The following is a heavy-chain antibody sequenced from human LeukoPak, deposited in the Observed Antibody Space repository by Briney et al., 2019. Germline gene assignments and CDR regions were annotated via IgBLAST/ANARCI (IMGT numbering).Heavy chain of an antibody. V-gene: IGHV4-59*08. J-gene: IGHJ4*02. CDR2: IYYSGNT. Sequence: PSETLSLTCTVSGGSISNYFWTWIRQPPGKGLEWIGYIYYSGNTNYNPSLQSRVTISVDTSKNQFSLKLGSVTAADTAVYYCARRYSSGWYPGYFDYWGQGTLVTVSS. CDR1: GGSISNYF. D-gene: IGHD6-19*01. CDR3: ARRYSSGWYPGYFDY.